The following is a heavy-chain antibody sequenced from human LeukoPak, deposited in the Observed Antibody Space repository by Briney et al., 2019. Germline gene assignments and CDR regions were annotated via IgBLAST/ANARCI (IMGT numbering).Heavy chain of an antibody. CDR2: IYYSGST. J-gene: IGHJ4*02. CDR3: ARSGSYPDY. CDR1: DGSISSSSYY. D-gene: IGHD1-26*01. V-gene: IGHV4-39*01. Sequence: SETLSLTCTVSDGSISSSSYYWGWIRQPPGKGLEWIGSIYYSGSTYYNPSLKSRVTISVDTSKNQFSLKLSSVTAADTAVYYCARSGSYPDYWGQGTLVTVSS.